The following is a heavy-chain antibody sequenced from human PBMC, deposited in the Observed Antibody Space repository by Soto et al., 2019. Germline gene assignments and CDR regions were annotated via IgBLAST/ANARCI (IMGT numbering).Heavy chain of an antibody. CDR2: IYPGDSDT. CDR1: GYSFTSYW. CDR3: ARHLTAAGSSYGMDV. J-gene: IGHJ6*02. Sequence: GESLKISCKGSGYSFTSYWIGWVRQMHGKGLEWMGIIYPGDSDTRYSPSFQGQVTISADKSISTAYLQWSSLKASDTAIYYCARHLTAAGSSYGMDVWGQGTTVTVSS. V-gene: IGHV5-51*01. D-gene: IGHD6-13*01.